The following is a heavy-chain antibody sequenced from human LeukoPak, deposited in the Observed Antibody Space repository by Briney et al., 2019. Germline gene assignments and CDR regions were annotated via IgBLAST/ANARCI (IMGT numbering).Heavy chain of an antibody. CDR2: ISYDGSNK. CDR1: GFTFSSYA. CDR3: ARGYPGYMDV. J-gene: IGHJ6*03. D-gene: IGHD3-16*02. V-gene: IGHV3-30*01. Sequence: GSLRLSCAASGFTFSSYAMHWVRQAPGKGLEWVAVISYDGSNKYYADSVKGRFTISRDNSKNTLYLQMNSLRAEDTAVYYCARGYPGYMDVWGKGTTVTVSS.